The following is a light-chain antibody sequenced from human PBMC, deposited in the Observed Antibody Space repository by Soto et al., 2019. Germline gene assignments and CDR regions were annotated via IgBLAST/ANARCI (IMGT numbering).Light chain of an antibody. V-gene: IGKV1-5*03. J-gene: IGKJ1*01. CDR2: KAS. CDR1: QTISSW. CDR3: QHYNSYSEA. Sequence: DIQMTQSPSTLSGSVGDRVTITCRASQTISSWLAWYQQKPGKAPKLLIYKASTLTSGVPSRFRGSGSGTEFTLTISSLQPDDFATYECQHYNSYSEAFGQGTKVELK.